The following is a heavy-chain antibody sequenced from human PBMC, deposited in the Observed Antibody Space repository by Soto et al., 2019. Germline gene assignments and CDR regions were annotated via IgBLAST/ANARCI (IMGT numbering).Heavy chain of an antibody. D-gene: IGHD3-10*01. Sequence: GGSLRLSCAASGFTFSSYAMSWVRQAPGKGLEWVSAISGSGGSTYYADSVKGRFTISRDNSKNTLYLQMNSLRAEDTAVYYCAKNEGYYGSGLGDWFDPWGQGTLVTVSS. CDR2: ISGSGGST. J-gene: IGHJ5*02. V-gene: IGHV3-23*01. CDR1: GFTFSSYA. CDR3: AKNEGYYGSGLGDWFDP.